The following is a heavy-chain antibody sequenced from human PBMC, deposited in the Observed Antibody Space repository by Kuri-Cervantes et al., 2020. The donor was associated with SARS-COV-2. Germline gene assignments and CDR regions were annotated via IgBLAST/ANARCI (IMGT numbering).Heavy chain of an antibody. V-gene: IGHV3-21*01. Sequence: GESLKISCAASGFSFSSYSMNWVRQAPGKGLEWVSSISSKSSYGYYADSVKGRFTMSRDDGRNSLYLQMNSLRAEDTAVYYCARLDGIELWLRSLYYMDVWGKGTSVTVSS. CDR3: ARLDGIELWLRSLYYMDV. D-gene: IGHD5-18*01. CDR1: GFSFSSYS. J-gene: IGHJ6*03. CDR2: ISSKSSYG.